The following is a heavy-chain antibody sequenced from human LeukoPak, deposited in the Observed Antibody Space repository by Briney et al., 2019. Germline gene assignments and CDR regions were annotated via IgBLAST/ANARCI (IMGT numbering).Heavy chain of an antibody. Sequence: GGSLRLSCAASGFTFNNYWMSWVRQAPGKRLEWVANIKQNGAEEYYMDSVKGRFAISRDNAKNSVYLQMNSLRVEDTAIYYCARYTAVSSPGAFDIWGQGTMVTVSS. CDR3: ARYTAVSSPGAFDI. V-gene: IGHV3-7*03. CDR1: GFTFNNYW. D-gene: IGHD4-17*01. CDR2: IKQNGAEE. J-gene: IGHJ3*02.